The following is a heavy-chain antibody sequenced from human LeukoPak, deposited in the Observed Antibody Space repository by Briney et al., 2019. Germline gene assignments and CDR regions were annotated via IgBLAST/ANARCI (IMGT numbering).Heavy chain of an antibody. CDR3: ATLKRGSIYGYFDF. V-gene: IGHV4-59*11. J-gene: IGHJ4*02. D-gene: IGHD5-18*01. CDR1: GVSITSHY. CDR2: VLDSVRT. Sequence: PSETLSLTCTVSGVSITSHYWSWIRQPPGKGLEWIAYVLDSVRTKDNPSLQSRLTLSADTSKNQFSLRLSSVPAADTAVYYCATLKRGSIYGYFDFWGQGIKVTVSS.